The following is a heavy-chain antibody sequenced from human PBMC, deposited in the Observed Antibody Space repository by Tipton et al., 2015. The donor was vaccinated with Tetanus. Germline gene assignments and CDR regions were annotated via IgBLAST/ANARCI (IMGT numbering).Heavy chain of an antibody. CDR3: ARDMRGEGGGWYTDY. Sequence: TLSLTCAVYGGSFSGYYWSWIRQPPGKGLEWIGESNHSGSTYYDPSLKSRVTISTDTSKNQFSLRLSSVTAADTAVYYCARDMRGEGGGWYTDYWGQGTLVTVSS. J-gene: IGHJ4*02. CDR1: GGSFSGYY. V-gene: IGHV4-34*09. CDR2: SNHSGST. D-gene: IGHD6-19*01.